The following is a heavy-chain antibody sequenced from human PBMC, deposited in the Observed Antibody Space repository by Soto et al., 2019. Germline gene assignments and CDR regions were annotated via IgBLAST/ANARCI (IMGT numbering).Heavy chain of an antibody. CDR2: IYYSGST. CDR1: GGSISSGDYY. CDR3: ARAANSLFGVAIRGRYYFDY. Sequence: SETLSLTCTVSGGSISSGDYYWSWIRQPPGKGLEWIGYIYYSGSTYYNPSLKSRVTTSVDTSKNQFSLKLSSVTAADTAVYYCARAANSLFGVAIRGRYYFDYWGQGTLVTVSS. V-gene: IGHV4-30-4*01. D-gene: IGHD3-3*01. J-gene: IGHJ4*02.